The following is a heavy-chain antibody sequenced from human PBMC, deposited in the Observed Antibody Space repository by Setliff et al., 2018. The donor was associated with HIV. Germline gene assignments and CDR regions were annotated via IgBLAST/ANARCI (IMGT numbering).Heavy chain of an antibody. CDR3: ARAGSYGWDY. Sequence: LSLTCTVSGGSISSFYWTWIRQPPGKGLEWIGYIYYSGSTNYNPSLKSRLTISVDTPKNQVSLKLSSVTAADTAVYYCARAGSYGWDYWGQGTLVTVSS. V-gene: IGHV4-59*01. CDR2: IYYSGST. CDR1: GGSISSFY. D-gene: IGHD5-18*01. J-gene: IGHJ4*02.